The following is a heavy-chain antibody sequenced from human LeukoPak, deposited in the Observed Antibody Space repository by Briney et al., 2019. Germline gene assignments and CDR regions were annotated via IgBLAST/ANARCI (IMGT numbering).Heavy chain of an antibody. J-gene: IGHJ4*02. CDR2: ISAYNGNT. CDR3: ARSALAGTFSAYYFAY. Sequence: ASVKVSCKASGYSFTTYDICWVRQAPGQGLEWVGWISAYNGNTNYAQKLQGRVTMTTDTSTTTAYLELRSLKSDDTAVYYCARSALAGTFSAYYFAYWGQGTLVTVSS. D-gene: IGHD6-19*01. CDR1: GYSFTTYD. V-gene: IGHV1-18*01.